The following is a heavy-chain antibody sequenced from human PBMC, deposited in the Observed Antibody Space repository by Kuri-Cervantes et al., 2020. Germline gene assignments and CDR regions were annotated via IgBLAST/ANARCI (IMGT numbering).Heavy chain of an antibody. Sequence: GSLRLSCTVSGGSISSSSYYWGWIRQPPGKGLEWIGRIYYSESTYYNPSLKSRVTITVDTSKDQFSLQLGSVTVADTAVYYCPRALYGSNSDYDYWGQGTLVTVSS. CDR2: IYYSEST. D-gene: IGHD4-23*01. CDR1: GGSISSSSYY. J-gene: IGHJ4*02. V-gene: IGHV4-39*07. CDR3: PRALYGSNSDYDY.